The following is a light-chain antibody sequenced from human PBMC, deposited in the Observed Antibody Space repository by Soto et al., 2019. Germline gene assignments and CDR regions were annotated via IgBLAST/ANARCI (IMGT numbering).Light chain of an antibody. CDR2: GAS. Sequence: EIVLTQSPGTLSLSPGERATLSCRASQSVSSSYLAWYQQKPGQAPRLLIYGASSRATGIPDRFSGSGSGTDFTRTISGLEPEAFALYYCQQYDSSQFTFGPGTNVFIK. CDR3: QQYDSSQFT. J-gene: IGKJ3*01. CDR1: QSVSSSY. V-gene: IGKV3-20*01.